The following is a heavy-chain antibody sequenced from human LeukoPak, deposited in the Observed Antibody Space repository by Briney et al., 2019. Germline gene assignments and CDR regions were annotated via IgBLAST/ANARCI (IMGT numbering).Heavy chain of an antibody. D-gene: IGHD3-10*01. CDR2: IYTSGST. J-gene: IGHJ4*02. CDR3: ARSSPRWFGXXPPKIXFXY. Sequence: SETLSLTCTVSGGSISSYYWSWIRQPAGKGLEWIGRIYTSGSTNYNPSLKSRVTMSVDTSKNQFSLKLSSVTAADTAVYYCARSSPRWFGXXPPKIXFXYWGQGXLVTV. V-gene: IGHV4-4*07. CDR1: GGSISSYY.